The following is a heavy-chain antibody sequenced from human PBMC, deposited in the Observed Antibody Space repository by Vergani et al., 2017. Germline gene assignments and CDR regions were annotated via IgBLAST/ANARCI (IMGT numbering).Heavy chain of an antibody. Sequence: QVQLVQSGAEVKKPGASVKVSCKASGYTFTSYYMHWVRQAPGQGLEWMGIINPSGGSTSYAQKFQGRVTMTRDTSTSTVYMELSSLRSEDTAVYYCARVAIGTYYDFWSGYQSFDYWGQGTLVTVSS. CDR1: GYTFTSYY. J-gene: IGHJ4*02. CDR3: ARVAIGTYYDFWSGYQSFDY. D-gene: IGHD3-3*01. V-gene: IGHV1-46*01. CDR2: INPSGGST.